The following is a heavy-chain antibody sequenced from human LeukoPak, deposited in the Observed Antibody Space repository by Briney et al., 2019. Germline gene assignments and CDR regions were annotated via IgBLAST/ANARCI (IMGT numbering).Heavy chain of an antibody. CDR2: INPSSGGT. J-gene: IGHJ3*02. D-gene: IGHD3-22*01. CDR1: GYTFTDYY. CDR3: ARAGVWDYSDSSGYHNAAFDI. V-gene: IGHV1-2*03. Sequence: LGASVKVSCKASGYTFTDYYMHWVRQAPGQGLEWMGWINPSSGGTNYAQKFQGRVTVTRDTSISTAYMDLSRLRSDDTAVYYCARAGVWDYSDSSGYHNAAFDIWGQGTMVTVSS.